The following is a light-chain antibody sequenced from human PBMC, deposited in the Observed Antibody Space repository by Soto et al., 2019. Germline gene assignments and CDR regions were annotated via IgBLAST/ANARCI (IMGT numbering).Light chain of an antibody. V-gene: IGKV4-1*01. CDR1: QSVFYSSNNKNS. CDR3: QQYYNSPLT. CDR2: WAS. Sequence: DIVMTQSPDSLAVSLGERATINGKSSQSVFYSSNNKNSLAWYRQKPGQPPKLLIYWASTRESGVPDRFGGSGSGTDFTPPISRLQAEDAAVYYCQQYYNSPLTFGGGTKVEIK. J-gene: IGKJ4*01.